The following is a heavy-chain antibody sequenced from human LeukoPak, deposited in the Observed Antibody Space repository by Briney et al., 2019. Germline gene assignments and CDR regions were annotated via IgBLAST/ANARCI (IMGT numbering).Heavy chain of an antibody. CDR1: GFTFSSYW. J-gene: IGHJ4*02. Sequence: GGSLRLSCAASGFTFSSYWMHWVRQAPGKGLVWVSRINSGGSSTSYADSVKGRFTISRDNSKNTLYLQMNSLRAEDTAVYYCAKDTYGSGSYSLDYWGQGTLVTVSS. CDR3: AKDTYGSGSYSLDY. CDR2: INSGGSST. D-gene: IGHD3-10*01. V-gene: IGHV3-74*01.